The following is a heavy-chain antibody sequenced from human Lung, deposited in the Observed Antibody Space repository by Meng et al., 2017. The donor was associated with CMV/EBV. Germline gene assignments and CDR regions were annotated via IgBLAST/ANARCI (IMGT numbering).Heavy chain of an antibody. V-gene: IGHV3-23*03. Sequence: GESXKISCAASGFTFSSYAMSWVRQAPGKGLEWVSVIYSGGSSTYYADSVKGRFTISRDNSKNTLYLQMNSLRAEDTAVYYCAKDRDCSSTSCSIRFDYWGHGTLVTVSS. D-gene: IGHD2-2*01. CDR2: IYSGGSST. CDR1: GFTFSSYA. J-gene: IGHJ4*01. CDR3: AKDRDCSSTSCSIRFDY.